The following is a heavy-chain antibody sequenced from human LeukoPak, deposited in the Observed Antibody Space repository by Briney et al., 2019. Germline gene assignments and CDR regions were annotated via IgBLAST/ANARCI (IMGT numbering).Heavy chain of an antibody. Sequence: SETLSLTCTVSGGSISSYYWSWIRQPPGKGLEWIGYIYYSGSTNYNPSLKSRVTISVDTSKNQFSLKLSSVTAADTAVYYCARVVAAATEYFQHWGQGTLVTVSS. CDR2: IYYSGST. V-gene: IGHV4-59*01. CDR1: GGSISSYY. D-gene: IGHD6-13*01. J-gene: IGHJ1*01. CDR3: ARVVAAATEYFQH.